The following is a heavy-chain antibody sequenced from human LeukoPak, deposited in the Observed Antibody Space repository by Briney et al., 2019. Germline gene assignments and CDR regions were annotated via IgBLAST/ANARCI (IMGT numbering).Heavy chain of an antibody. CDR2: ISSSSSTI. Sequence: GGSLRLSCAASGFTFSSYSMNWVRQAPGKGLEWVSYISSSSSTIYYADFVKGRFTISRDNAKNSLYLQMNSLRAEDTAVYYCARTTYYYGSGSYCPDYWGQGTLVTVSS. D-gene: IGHD3-10*01. CDR1: GFTFSSYS. J-gene: IGHJ4*02. CDR3: ARTTYYYGSGSYCPDY. V-gene: IGHV3-48*01.